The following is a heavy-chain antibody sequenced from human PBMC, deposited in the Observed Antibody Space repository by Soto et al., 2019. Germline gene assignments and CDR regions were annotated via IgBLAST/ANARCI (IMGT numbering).Heavy chain of an antibody. CDR3: AKESYLMEYGMDV. J-gene: IGHJ6*02. Sequence: RGSLRLSCAASGFTFDDYTMHWVRQAPGKGLEWVSLISWDGGSTYYADSVKGRFTISRDNSKNSLYLQMNSLRTEDTALYYCAKESYLMEYGMDVWGQGTTVTVSS. CDR2: ISWDGGST. V-gene: IGHV3-43*01. CDR1: GFTFDDYT. D-gene: IGHD2-21*01.